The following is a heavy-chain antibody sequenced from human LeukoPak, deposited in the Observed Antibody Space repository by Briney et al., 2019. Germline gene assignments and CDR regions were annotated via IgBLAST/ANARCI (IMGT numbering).Heavy chain of an antibody. J-gene: IGHJ4*02. Sequence: EPSETLSLTCTVSGGSITSNSYYWGWIRQPPGKGLEWIGSFGTIYYGGSTYYNPSLKSRVTISVDTSKNQFSLKLSSVTAADTAVYYCARQRHNSGRRFDYWGQGSLVTVSS. CDR2: FGTIYYGGST. D-gene: IGHD5-12*01. CDR1: GGSITSNSYY. V-gene: IGHV4-39*07. CDR3: ARQRHNSGRRFDY.